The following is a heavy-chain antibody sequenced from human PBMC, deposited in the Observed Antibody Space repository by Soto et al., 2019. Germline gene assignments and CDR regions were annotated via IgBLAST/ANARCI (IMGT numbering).Heavy chain of an antibody. Sequence: GASVKVSCKASGYTFSSYGISWVRQAPGQGLEWMGWISAYNGNTNYAQKPQGRVTMTTDTSTSTAYMELRSLRSDDTAVYYCARVQWPYSSSWYFDYWGQGTLVTVSS. CDR2: ISAYNGNT. CDR1: GYTFSSYG. CDR3: ARVQWPYSSSWYFDY. V-gene: IGHV1-18*01. J-gene: IGHJ4*02. D-gene: IGHD6-13*01.